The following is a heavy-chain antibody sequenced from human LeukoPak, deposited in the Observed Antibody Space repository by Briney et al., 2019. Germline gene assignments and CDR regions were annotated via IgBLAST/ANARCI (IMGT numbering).Heavy chain of an antibody. V-gene: IGHV3-23*01. CDR1: GFTFSSYA. CDR3: ARGYEGLGVVPDKSFDS. CDR2: ISGSGGST. D-gene: IGHD3/OR15-3a*01. Sequence: GGSLRLSYAASGFTFSSYAMSWVRQAPGKGLEWVSAISGSGGSTYYADSVKGRFTISRDNSKNTLYLQMNSLRAEDTAVYFCARGYEGLGVVPDKSFDSWGQGTLVTVSS. J-gene: IGHJ4*02.